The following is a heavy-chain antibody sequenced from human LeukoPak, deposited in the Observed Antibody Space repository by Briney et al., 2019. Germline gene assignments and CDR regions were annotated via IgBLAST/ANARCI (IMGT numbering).Heavy chain of an antibody. CDR1: GGSISSYY. CDR2: IYYSGST. J-gene: IGHJ6*03. D-gene: IGHD6-13*01. V-gene: IGHV4-30-4*08. Sequence: SETLSLTCTVSGGSISSYYWSWIRQPPGKGLEWIGYIYYSGSTYYNPSLKSRVTISVDTSKNQFSLKLSSVTAADTAVYYCARGPDSSSWYLGGYYYYYMDVWGKGTTVTVSS. CDR3: ARGPDSSSWYLGGYYYYYMDV.